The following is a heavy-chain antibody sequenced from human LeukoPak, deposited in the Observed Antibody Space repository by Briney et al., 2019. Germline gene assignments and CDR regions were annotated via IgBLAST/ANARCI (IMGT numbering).Heavy chain of an antibody. CDR3: ARIEATGAD. CDR1: GGTFSSYA. CDR2: ITVYNGNT. Sequence: ASVKVSCKASGGTFSSYAISWVRQAPGQGLEWMGWITVYNGNTDYAQKLQGRVTMTTDTSTSTAYMELRSLRSDDTAVYYCARIEATGADWGQGTLVTVSS. J-gene: IGHJ4*02. V-gene: IGHV1-18*01. D-gene: IGHD4/OR15-4a*01.